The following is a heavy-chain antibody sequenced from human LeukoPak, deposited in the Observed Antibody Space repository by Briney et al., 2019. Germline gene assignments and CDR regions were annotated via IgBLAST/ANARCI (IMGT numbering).Heavy chain of an antibody. D-gene: IGHD2-15*01. J-gene: IGHJ4*02. V-gene: IGHV3-11*01. CDR1: GFTFSDYY. CDR2: ISSSGSTI. Sequence: AGGSLRLSCAASGFTFSDYYMSWIRQAPGKGLEWVSYISSSGSTIYYADSVKGRFTISRDNAKNSLYLQMNSLGAEDTAVYYCARETVCSGGSCYYEFDYWGQGTLVTVSS. CDR3: ARETVCSGGSCYYEFDY.